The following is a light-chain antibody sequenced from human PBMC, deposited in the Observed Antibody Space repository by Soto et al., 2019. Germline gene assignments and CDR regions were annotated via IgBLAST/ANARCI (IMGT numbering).Light chain of an antibody. V-gene: IGKV3-20*01. CDR2: GVS. Sequence: DIVLTQSPGTLSLSPGERATLSCRASQSVDSRYLAWYQQKPGQAPRLLIYGVSSRATGIPDRFSGSGSGTDFTLTISRLEPEDFAEYYCQQYCSSPRYSFGQGTKLEIK. J-gene: IGKJ2*03. CDR1: QSVDSRY. CDR3: QQYCSSPRYS.